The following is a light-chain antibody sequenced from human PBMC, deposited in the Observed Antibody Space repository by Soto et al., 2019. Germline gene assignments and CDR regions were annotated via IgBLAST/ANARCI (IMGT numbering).Light chain of an antibody. J-gene: IGLJ2*01. Sequence: SVLTQPRSVSGSPGQSVTISCTGTSSDVGGYNYVSWYQQHPGKAPKLMIYAVSKRPSGVPDRFSGSKSGNTASLTISGLQAEDEADYYCCSYAGNYTFVFGGGTKVTVL. CDR1: SSDVGGYNY. CDR2: AVS. V-gene: IGLV2-11*01. CDR3: CSYAGNYTFV.